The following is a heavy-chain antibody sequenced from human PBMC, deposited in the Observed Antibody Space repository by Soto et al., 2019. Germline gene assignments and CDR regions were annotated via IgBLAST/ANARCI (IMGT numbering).Heavy chain of an antibody. CDR1: GYRFRTYG. J-gene: IGHJ3*01. Sequence: DSVRVSSRGSGYRFRTYGLSWVRQAPGQGLEWMGWISAYNGNTNYAQKLQGRVTMTTDTSTSTAYMELRSLRSDDTAVYYCARAVGGVMNLPWGQGTMVTVS. D-gene: IGHD3-16*01. CDR2: ISAYNGNT. V-gene: IGHV1-18*01. CDR3: ARAVGGVMNLP.